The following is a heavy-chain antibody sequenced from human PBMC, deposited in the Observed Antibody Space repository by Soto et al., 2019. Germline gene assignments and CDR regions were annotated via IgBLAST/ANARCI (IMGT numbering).Heavy chain of an antibody. CDR3: ASVKLLTTFDY. CDR2: ISGSGGST. Sequence: GALRLPRAASGFTFSSFAMSWVRQAPGKGLEWVAAISGSGGSTYYADSVKGRFTISRDNSKNTLYLQMNSLRAEDTAVYYCASVKLLTTFDYWGQGTLVTVSS. V-gene: IGHV3-23*01. J-gene: IGHJ4*02. D-gene: IGHD3-9*01. CDR1: GFTFSSFA.